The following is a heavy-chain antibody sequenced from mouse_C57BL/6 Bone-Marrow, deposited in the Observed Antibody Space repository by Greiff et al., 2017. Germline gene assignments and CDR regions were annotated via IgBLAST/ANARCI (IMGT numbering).Heavy chain of an antibody. CDR1: GYTFTDYE. V-gene: IGHV1-15*01. J-gene: IGHJ3*01. Sequence: QVQLQQSGAELVRPGASVTLSCKASGYTFTDYEMHWVKQTPVHGLEWIGAIDPATGGTAYNQKFKGKAILTADKSSSTAYMELRSLTSEDSAVYYCTRLSFSWFAYWGQGTLVTVSA. CDR3: TRLSFSWFAY. CDR2: IDPATGGT.